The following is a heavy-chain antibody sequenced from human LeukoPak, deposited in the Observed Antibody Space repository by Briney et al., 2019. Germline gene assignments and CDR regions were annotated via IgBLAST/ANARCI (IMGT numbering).Heavy chain of an antibody. J-gene: IGHJ4*02. V-gene: IGHV3-53*01. CDR3: ARDGGYYDSSGYYWEPLPDY. D-gene: IGHD3-22*01. CDR2: IYSGGST. CDR1: GFTVSSNY. Sequence: GGSLRLSCAASGFTVSSNYMSWVRQAPGKGLEWVSVIYSGGSTYYADSVKGRFTISRDNSKNTLYLQMNSLRAEDTAVYYCARDGGYYDSSGYYWEPLPDYWGQGTLVTVSS.